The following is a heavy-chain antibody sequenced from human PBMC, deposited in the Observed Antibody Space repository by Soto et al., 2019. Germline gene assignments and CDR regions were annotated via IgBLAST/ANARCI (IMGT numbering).Heavy chain of an antibody. J-gene: IGHJ6*02. CDR1: GGSIISYY. Sequence: SETLSLTCTVSGGSIISYYWSWIRQPPGKGLEWIGYIYYSGSTNYNPSLKSRVTISVDTSKNQFSLKLSSVTAADTAVYYCARSQQLVEADYYYYYGMDVWGQGTTVTVSS. CDR2: IYYSGST. CDR3: ARSQQLVEADYYYYYGMDV. V-gene: IGHV4-59*01. D-gene: IGHD6-6*01.